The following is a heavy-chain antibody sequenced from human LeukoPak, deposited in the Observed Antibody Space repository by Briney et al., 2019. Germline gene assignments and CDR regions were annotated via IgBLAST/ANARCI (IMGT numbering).Heavy chain of an antibody. CDR2: IYTSGST. V-gene: IGHV4-4*07. J-gene: IGHJ2*01. CDR1: GGSISSYY. D-gene: IGHD6-6*01. Sequence: SETLSLTCTVSGGSISSYYWSWIRQPVGKGLEWIGRIYTSGSTNYNPSLKSRVTMSVDTSKNQCSLKLSSVTAADTAVYYCARYSSSTDVWYFDLWGRGTLVTVSS. CDR3: ARYSSSTDVWYFDL.